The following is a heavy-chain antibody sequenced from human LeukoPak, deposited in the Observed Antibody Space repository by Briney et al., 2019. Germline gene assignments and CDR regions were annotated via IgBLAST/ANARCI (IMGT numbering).Heavy chain of an antibody. D-gene: IGHD3-10*01. CDR3: ARGDRAYYGSGSYSLYYYYYYMDV. J-gene: IGHJ6*03. CDR1: GGSFSGYY. Sequence: TPSETLSLTCAVYGGSFSGYYWSWIRQPPGKGLEWIGEINHSGSTNYNPSLKSRVTISVDTSKNQFSLKLSSVTAADTAVYYCARGDRAYYGSGSYSLYYYYYYMDVWGKGTTVTISS. CDR2: INHSGST. V-gene: IGHV4-34*01.